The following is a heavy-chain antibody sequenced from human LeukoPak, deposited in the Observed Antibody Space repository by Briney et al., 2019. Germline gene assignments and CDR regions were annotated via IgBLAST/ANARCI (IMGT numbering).Heavy chain of an antibody. CDR2: IRSKAYGGTT. D-gene: IGHD1-26*01. CDR3: TRDLGGSYPHDAFDI. J-gene: IGHJ3*02. V-gene: IGHV3-49*03. CDR1: GFTFGDYA. Sequence: PGGSLRLSCTASGFTFGDYAMSWFRQAPGKGLEWVGFIRSKAYGGTTEYAASVKGRFTISRDDSKSIAYLQMNSLKTEDTAVYYCTRDLGGSYPHDAFDIWGQGTMVTVSS.